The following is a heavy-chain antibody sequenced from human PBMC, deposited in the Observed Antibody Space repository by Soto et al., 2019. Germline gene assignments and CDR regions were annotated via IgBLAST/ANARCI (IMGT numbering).Heavy chain of an antibody. CDR3: AKDEEGNYDFWSGFFDY. Sequence: EVQLLESGGGLVQPGGSLRLSCAASGFTFSSYAMTWVRQAPGKGLEWVSGLSPSGTRTYYADSVKGRFTISRDNANNTLYLQMNSLRAEVTAVYFCAKDEEGNYDFWSGFFDYWGQGTLVTVSP. V-gene: IGHV3-23*01. CDR1: GFTFSSYA. CDR2: LSPSGTRT. J-gene: IGHJ4*02. D-gene: IGHD3-3*01.